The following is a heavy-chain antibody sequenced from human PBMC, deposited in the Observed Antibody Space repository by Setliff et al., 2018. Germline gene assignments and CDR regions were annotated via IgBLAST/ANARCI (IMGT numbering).Heavy chain of an antibody. CDR2: ISAYNGNT. J-gene: IGHJ6*02. Sequence: ASVKVSCKASGYTFTSYGISWVRQAPGQGLEWMGWISAYNGNTNYAQKLQGRVTMTTDTSTSTAYMELRGLRSDDTAVYYCARVGSSSWLHPDVYYYYGMDVWGQGTTVTVS. D-gene: IGHD6-13*01. V-gene: IGHV1-18*01. CDR1: GYTFTSYG. CDR3: ARVGSSSWLHPDVYYYYGMDV.